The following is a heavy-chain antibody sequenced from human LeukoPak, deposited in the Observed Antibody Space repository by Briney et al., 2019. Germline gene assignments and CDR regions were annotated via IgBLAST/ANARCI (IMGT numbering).Heavy chain of an antibody. CDR1: VYTLTELS. V-gene: IGHV1-24*01. D-gene: IGHD3-10*01. CDR2: FDPEDGET. Sequence: ASVKVSCKVSVYTLTELSMHWVRQAPGKGLEWMGGFDPEDGETIYAQKFQGRVTMTEDTSTDTAYMELSSLRSEDTAVHYCATNGGSGSYWLAFDYWGQGTLVTVSS. CDR3: ATNGGSGSYWLAFDY. J-gene: IGHJ4*02.